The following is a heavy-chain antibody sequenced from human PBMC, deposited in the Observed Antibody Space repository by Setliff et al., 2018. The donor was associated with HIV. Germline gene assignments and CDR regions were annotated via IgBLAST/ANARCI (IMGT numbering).Heavy chain of an antibody. CDR2: IHYSGNT. V-gene: IGHV4-34*01. D-gene: IGHD6-13*01. CDR1: GVSFSGYY. CDR3: ARSSSSWSGWFDP. Sequence: SETLSLTCAVYGVSFSGYYWSWIRQPPGKGLEWIGYIHYSGNTYYNPSLKSRVAISVDTSKNQFSLKLSSVTAADTAVYYCARSSSSWSGWFDPWGQGTLVTVSS. J-gene: IGHJ5*02.